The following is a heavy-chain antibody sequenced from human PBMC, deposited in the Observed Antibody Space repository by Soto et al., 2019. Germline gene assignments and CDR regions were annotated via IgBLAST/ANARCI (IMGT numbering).Heavy chain of an antibody. V-gene: IGHV4-34*01. Sequence: QVQLQQWGAGLLKPSETLSLTCAVYGGSFSGYYWTWIRQPPGPGLEWIGEINHSGSTNYNPSRKSRVTISVDTSKNQFSLKLTSVTAADTAVYYCARDKITGLFDYWGQGTLVTLSS. CDR1: GGSFSGYY. CDR3: ARDKITGLFDY. CDR2: INHSGST. J-gene: IGHJ4*02. D-gene: IGHD2-8*02.